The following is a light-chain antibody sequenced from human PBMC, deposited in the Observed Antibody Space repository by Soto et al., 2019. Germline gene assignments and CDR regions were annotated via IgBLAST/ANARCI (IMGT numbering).Light chain of an antibody. CDR3: QQRYSTALA. V-gene: IGKV1-39*01. CDR1: QSISSY. CDR2: AAS. Sequence: DIQMTQSPSSLSASVGDRVTITCRASQSISSYLNWYQQKPGKDPKLLIYAASSLQSGAPSRFSGSGSGTDFNLTISSLQTEDFATYECQQRYSTALAFGGGTKVDIK. J-gene: IGKJ4*01.